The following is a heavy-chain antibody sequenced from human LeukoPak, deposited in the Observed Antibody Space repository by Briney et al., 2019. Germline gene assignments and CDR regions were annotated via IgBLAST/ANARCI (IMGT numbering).Heavy chain of an antibody. CDR1: GGSFSGYY. CDR3: ARGLKVGSTGRVFDY. D-gene: IGHD1-14*01. CDR2: INHSGST. V-gene: IGHV4-34*01. Sequence: ETLSLTCAVYGGSFSGYYWSWIRQPPGKGLEWIGEINHSGSTNYNPSLKSRVTISVDTSKNQFSLKLSSVTAADTAVYYCARGLKVGSTGRVFDYWGQGTLVTVSS. J-gene: IGHJ4*02.